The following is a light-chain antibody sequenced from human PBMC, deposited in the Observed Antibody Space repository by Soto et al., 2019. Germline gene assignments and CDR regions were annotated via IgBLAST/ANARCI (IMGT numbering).Light chain of an antibody. CDR3: SSYTSNSTPYV. CDR2: DVS. J-gene: IGLJ1*01. Sequence: QPVLTQPASVSGSPGQSITISCTGTSSDVGGYDYVSWYQLHPGKAPKLMIYDVSNRPSGVSNRFSGSKSGNTASLTISGLQAEDEADYYCSSYTSNSTPYVFGTGTKVTVL. CDR1: SSDVGGYDY. V-gene: IGLV2-14*03.